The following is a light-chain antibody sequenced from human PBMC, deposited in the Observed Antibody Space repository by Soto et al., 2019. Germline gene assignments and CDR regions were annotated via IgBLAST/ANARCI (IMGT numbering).Light chain of an antibody. CDR3: QQRTTWPT. V-gene: IGKV3-11*01. Sequence: VFTQYPATRALSPGDRATLSGRASQSVTSSLAWFQQKPGQAPRLLIYDVSRRATAIPARFSGSGSGTDFTLTISSLEPEDFAVYYCQQRTTWPTFGGGTKVDIK. J-gene: IGKJ4*01. CDR2: DVS. CDR1: QSVTSS.